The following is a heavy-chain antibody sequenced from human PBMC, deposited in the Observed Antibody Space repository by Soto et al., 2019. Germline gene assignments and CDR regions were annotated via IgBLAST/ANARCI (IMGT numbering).Heavy chain of an antibody. CDR1: GNTFTSYD. CDR3: ARGRASGSYYLLDY. V-gene: IGHV1-8*01. CDR2: INPNSGNI. D-gene: IGHD3-10*01. Sequence: ASVKVSCKASGNTFTSYDINWVRQATGHGLEWVGWINPNSGNIGYAQKFQGRVTMTRDTAIRTAYMEVSRLRSDDTAVYYCARGRASGSYYLLDYWGQGTLVTVSS. J-gene: IGHJ4*02.